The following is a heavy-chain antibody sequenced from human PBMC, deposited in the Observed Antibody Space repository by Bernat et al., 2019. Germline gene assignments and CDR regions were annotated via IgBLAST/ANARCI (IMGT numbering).Heavy chain of an antibody. D-gene: IGHD3/OR15-3a*01. Sequence: EVQLVESGGGLVQPGGSLRLSCEASGFTFSDSYMDWVRQAPGKGLELVGRVRNKAAGYSTEYAASVKGRFTISRDDSKNSLSLQMNSLKPEDTAVYYCVRDWSGSRGYWGQGTLVTVSS. V-gene: IGHV3-72*01. J-gene: IGHJ4*02. CDR3: VRDWSGSRGY. CDR2: VRNKAAGYST. CDR1: GFTFSDSY.